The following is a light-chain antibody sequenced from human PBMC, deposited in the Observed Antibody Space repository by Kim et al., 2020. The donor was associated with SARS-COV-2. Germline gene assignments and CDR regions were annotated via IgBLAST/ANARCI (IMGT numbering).Light chain of an antibody. CDR3: QQYHSYPWT. CDR2: RAS. V-gene: IGKV1-5*03. J-gene: IGKJ1*01. Sequence: DIQMTQSPSTLSASLGDRVTITCRASQTINNWLAWYQQKPGKAPKLLIYRASTVESGVPSRFSGSGSGTEFTLAISSLQPDDSATFYCQQYHSYPWTFGQGTKVEIK. CDR1: QTINNW.